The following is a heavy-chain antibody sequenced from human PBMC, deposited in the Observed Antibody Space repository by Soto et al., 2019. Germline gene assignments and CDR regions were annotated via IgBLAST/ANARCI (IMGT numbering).Heavy chain of an antibody. CDR1: GGTFSSYA. CDR2: IIPIFGTA. CDR3: ARAWDLTPPYYYGMDV. V-gene: IGHV1-69*13. D-gene: IGHD1-26*01. Sequence: SVKVSCKASGGTFSSYAISWVRQAPGQGLEWMGGIIPIFGTANYAQKFQGRVTITADESTSTAYMELSSLRSEDTAVYYCARAWDLTPPYYYGMDVWGPGTTVTVSS. J-gene: IGHJ6*02.